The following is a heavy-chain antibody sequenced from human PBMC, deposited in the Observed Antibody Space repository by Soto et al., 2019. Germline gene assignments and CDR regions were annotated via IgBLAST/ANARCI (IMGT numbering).Heavy chain of an antibody. Sequence: SHTLSLTCAISGDSASSNSAALNWIRQSPSRGLEWLGRTYYRSKWYNDYAVSVKSRITINPDTSKNQFSLQLNSVTPEDTAVYYCARDYSGYGYGMDVWGQGTTVTVSS. CDR3: ARDYSGYGYGMDV. V-gene: IGHV6-1*01. J-gene: IGHJ6*02. CDR2: TYYRSKWYN. D-gene: IGHD5-12*01. CDR1: GDSASSNSAA.